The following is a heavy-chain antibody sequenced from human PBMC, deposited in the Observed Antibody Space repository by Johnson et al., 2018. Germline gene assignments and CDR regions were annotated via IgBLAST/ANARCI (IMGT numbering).Heavy chain of an antibody. Sequence: VQLVESGGGLVQPGGSLRLSCAASGFTFSTYAMHWVRQAPGKGLEYVSTISRNGDSTYYANAVKGRFTISRDNSKKTLYLQMASLRAEDMAVYYCARDTSGYSYEYIQYWGQGTLVTVSS. CDR3: ARDTSGYSYEYIQY. V-gene: IGHV3-64*01. CDR2: ISRNGDST. CDR1: GFTFSTYA. D-gene: IGHD3-22*01. J-gene: IGHJ1*01.